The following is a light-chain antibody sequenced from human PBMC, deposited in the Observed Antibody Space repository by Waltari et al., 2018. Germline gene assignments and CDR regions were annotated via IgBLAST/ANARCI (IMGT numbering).Light chain of an antibody. J-gene: IGKJ2*01. CDR1: PNLLWSYNFNNY. V-gene: IGKV4-1*01. CDR3: QQYYSTPPT. CDR2: WAS. Sequence: DVVMTQSPDSMAVSLGERATINCTSSPNLLWSYNFNNYLAWYQQKPGQPPKLLIYWASTRESGVPDRFSGSGSGTNFTLTISGLQAEDVAVYYCQQYYSTPPTFGQGTKLKIK.